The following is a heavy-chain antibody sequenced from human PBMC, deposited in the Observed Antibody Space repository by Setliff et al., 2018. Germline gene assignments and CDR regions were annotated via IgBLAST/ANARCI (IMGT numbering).Heavy chain of an antibody. V-gene: IGHV4-34*01. J-gene: IGHJ4*02. Sequence: SETLSLTCDVFGGSFGDYYWSWIRQPPGKGLEWIGEINQSGSTNYNPSLETRVSISVDTSKNQFSLKVRAVTAADTAVYYCARGPSAEDYVWGTYRLDYWGQGTLVTVSS. CDR2: INQSGST. CDR1: GGSFGDYY. D-gene: IGHD3-16*02. CDR3: ARGPSAEDYVWGTYRLDY.